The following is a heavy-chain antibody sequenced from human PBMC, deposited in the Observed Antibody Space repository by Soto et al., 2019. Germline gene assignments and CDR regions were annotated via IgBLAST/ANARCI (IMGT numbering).Heavy chain of an antibody. J-gene: IGHJ4*02. V-gene: IGHV4-39*01. D-gene: IGHD2-15*01. CDR2: IFYSGIT. CDR1: GVSINTNNYY. Sequence: SETLSLTCTVSGVSINTNNYYWGGVRHPPGKGLEWIGNIFYSGITFYNPSLRSRLTISVDTSKNQFSLRLNSVTAADAAVYYCAGFVVPASRNTGFDYWGQGTLVTVSS. CDR3: AGFVVPASRNTGFDY.